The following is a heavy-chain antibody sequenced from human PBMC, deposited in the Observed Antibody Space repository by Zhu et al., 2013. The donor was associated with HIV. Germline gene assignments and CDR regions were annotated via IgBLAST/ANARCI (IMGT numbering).Heavy chain of an antibody. CDR3: TRGMEGQTMTAFDI. D-gene: IGHD1-1*01. CDR1: GYIFSNYG. V-gene: IGHV1-18*03. Sequence: QVQVTQSEPVLRKSGASVRVSCKTSGYIFSNYGINWVRLAPGRGLEWMGWITPYNGKTAYSQKMQGRVTMTADISTGTVNLDLRTLTSDDMALYYCTRGMEGQTMTAFDIWGPGTMLTVSP. J-gene: IGHJ3*02. CDR2: ITPYNGKT.